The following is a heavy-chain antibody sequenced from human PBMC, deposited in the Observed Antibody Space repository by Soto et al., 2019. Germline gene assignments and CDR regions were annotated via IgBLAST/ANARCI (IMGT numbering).Heavy chain of an antibody. CDR3: ARALYYYDSSGRRKKTSLFDY. J-gene: IGHJ4*02. D-gene: IGHD3-22*01. CDR1: GFTFSSYA. V-gene: IGHV3-30-3*01. CDR2: ISYDGSNK. Sequence: GGSLRLSCAASGFTFSSYAMHWVRQAPGKGLEWVAVISYDGSNKYYADSVKGRFTISRDNSKNTLYLQMNSLRAEDTAVYYCARALYYYDSSGRRKKTSLFDYWGQGTLVTVSS.